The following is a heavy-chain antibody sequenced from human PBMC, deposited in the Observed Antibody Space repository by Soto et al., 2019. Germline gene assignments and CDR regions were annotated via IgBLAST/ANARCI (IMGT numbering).Heavy chain of an antibody. CDR2: MNPNNGNT. CDR1: GYTFTSYD. Sequence: ASVKVSCKASGYTFTSYDINWVRQATGQGLEWMGWMNPNNGNTGYAQKFQGRVTMTRNTSISTAYMELSSLRSEDTAVYYCARGHQYYDFWSGYFRQGSDAFDIWGQGTMVTVSS. J-gene: IGHJ3*02. D-gene: IGHD3-3*01. V-gene: IGHV1-8*01. CDR3: ARGHQYYDFWSGYFRQGSDAFDI.